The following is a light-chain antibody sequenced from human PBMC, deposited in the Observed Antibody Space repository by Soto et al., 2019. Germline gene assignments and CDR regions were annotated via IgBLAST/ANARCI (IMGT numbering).Light chain of an antibody. J-gene: IGKJ3*01. CDR1: QSVSSSY. Sequence: EIVLTQSPGTLSLSPGERATLSCRASQSVSSSYLAWYQHKPGQAPRLLIYGASIRATGIPDRFSGSGSGTDFTLPISRLEPEDSAVYYCQQFVSSPFTFGPGTKVDIK. CDR3: QQFVSSPFT. CDR2: GAS. V-gene: IGKV3-20*01.